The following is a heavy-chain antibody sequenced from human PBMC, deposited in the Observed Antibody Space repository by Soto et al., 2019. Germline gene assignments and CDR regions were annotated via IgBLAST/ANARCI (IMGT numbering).Heavy chain of an antibody. CDR1: GFTFSSYG. CDR2: ISYDGSNK. D-gene: IGHD2-21*02. V-gene: IGHV3-30*18. J-gene: IGHJ4*02. Sequence: QVQLVESGGGVVQPGRSLRLSCAASGFTFSSYGMHWVRQAPGKGLEWVAVISYDGSNKYYADSVKGRFTISRDNSKNTLYLQMNNLRAEDTAVYYCAKSPSRVVTQGFDYWGQGTLVTVSS. CDR3: AKSPSRVVTQGFDY.